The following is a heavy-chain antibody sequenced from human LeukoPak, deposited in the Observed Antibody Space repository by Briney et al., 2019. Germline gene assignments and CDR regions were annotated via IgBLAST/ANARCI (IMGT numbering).Heavy chain of an antibody. Sequence: PGGSLRLSCAASGFTFSSTAMSWVRQAPGKGLEWVANIKQDGSEKYYVDSVKGRFTISRDNAKTSLYLQMNSLRAEDTAVYYCARDVLAAGATGTFDIWGQGTMVTVSS. D-gene: IGHD1-14*01. J-gene: IGHJ3*02. V-gene: IGHV3-7*03. CDR3: ARDVLAAGATGTFDI. CDR2: IKQDGSEK. CDR1: GFTFSSTA.